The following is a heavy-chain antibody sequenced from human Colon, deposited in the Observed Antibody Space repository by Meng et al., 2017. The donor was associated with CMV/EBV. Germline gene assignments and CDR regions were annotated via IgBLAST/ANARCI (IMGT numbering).Heavy chain of an antibody. V-gene: IGHV1-2*02. CDR2: INPNSGDT. CDR1: GYTFTGYD. CDR3: ACLSGGDFDY. Sequence: QVQLVQSGTEVKKPGASLKVSCKASGYTFTGYDMYWVRQAPGQGLEWMGWINPNSGDTDSAQKFQGRVTMTRDTSINTAYMELSSLRSDDTAVYYCACLSGGDFDYWGQGTMVTVSA. J-gene: IGHJ4*02. D-gene: IGHD1-26*01.